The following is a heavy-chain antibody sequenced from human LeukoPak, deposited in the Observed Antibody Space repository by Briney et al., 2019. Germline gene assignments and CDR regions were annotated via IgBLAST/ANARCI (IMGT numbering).Heavy chain of an antibody. V-gene: IGHV3-53*01. J-gene: IGHJ4*02. CDR2: IYSSGMT. CDR3: ARDLYGVSHDY. Sequence: TGGSLRLSCAASGFTVSSNYMSWVRQAPGKGLEWVSVIYSSGMTYYADSVKGRFTISRDNSKNTLYLHMNSLRAEDTAVYYCARDLYGVSHDYWGQGTLVTVSS. D-gene: IGHD4-17*01. CDR1: GFTVSSNY.